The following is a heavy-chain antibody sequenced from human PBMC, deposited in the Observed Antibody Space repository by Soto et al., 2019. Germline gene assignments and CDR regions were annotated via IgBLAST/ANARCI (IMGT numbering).Heavy chain of an antibody. V-gene: IGHV1-2*02. CDR2: INPNSGGT. CDR1: GYTFTGYY. Sequence: ASVKVSCKASGYTFTGYYMHWVRQAPGQGLEWMGWINPNSGGTNYAQKFQGRVTMTRDTSISTAYMELSRLRSDDTAVYYCARTFPLRPPIADSGYDYYFDYWGQGTLVTVSS. D-gene: IGHD5-12*01. J-gene: IGHJ4*02. CDR3: ARTFPLRPPIADSGYDYYFDY.